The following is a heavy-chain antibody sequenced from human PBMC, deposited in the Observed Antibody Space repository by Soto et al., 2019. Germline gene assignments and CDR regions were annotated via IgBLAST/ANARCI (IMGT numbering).Heavy chain of an antibody. J-gene: IGHJ4*02. V-gene: IGHV1-46*03. Sequence: ASVKVSCKASGYTFTSYYMHWVRQAPGQGLEWMGIINPSGGSTSYAQKFQGRVTMTRDTSTSTVYVELSSLRSEDTAVYYCARAIVVVVAATPVAPFGYWGQGTLVTVSS. D-gene: IGHD2-15*01. CDR3: ARAIVVVVAATPVAPFGY. CDR1: GYTFTSYY. CDR2: INPSGGST.